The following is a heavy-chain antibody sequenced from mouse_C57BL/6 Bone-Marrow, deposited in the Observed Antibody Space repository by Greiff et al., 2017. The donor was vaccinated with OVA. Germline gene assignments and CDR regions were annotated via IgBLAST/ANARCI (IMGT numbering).Heavy chain of an antibody. Sequence: EVQLQQSGPVLVKPGASVKMSCKASGYTFTDYYMNWVKQSHGKSLEWIGVINPYNGGTSYNQKFKGKATLTVDKSSSTAYMELNSLTSEDSAVYYCAILRPNYYAMDYWGQGTSVTVSS. D-gene: IGHD2-4*01. V-gene: IGHV1-19*01. CDR1: GYTFTDYY. CDR2: INPYNGGT. J-gene: IGHJ4*01. CDR3: AILRPNYYAMDY.